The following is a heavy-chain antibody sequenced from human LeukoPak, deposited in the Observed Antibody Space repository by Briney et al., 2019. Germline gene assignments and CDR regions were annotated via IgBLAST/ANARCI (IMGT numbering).Heavy chain of an antibody. CDR2: IYYSGST. J-gene: IGHJ4*02. D-gene: IGHD5-24*01. CDR1: GGSISSSSYY. CDR3: ARSRWLQLPFDY. V-gene: IGHV4-39*01. Sequence: SETLSLTCTVSGGSISSSSYYWGWIRQPPGKGLEWIGSIYYSGSTYYNPSLKSRVTISVDTSKNQFSLKLSSVTAADTAVYYCARSRWLQLPFDYWGQGTLVTSST.